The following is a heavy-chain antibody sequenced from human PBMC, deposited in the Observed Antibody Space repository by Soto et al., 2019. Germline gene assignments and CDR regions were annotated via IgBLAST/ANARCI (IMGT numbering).Heavy chain of an antibody. CDR3: ARDRKWDGMDV. CDR2: INYSGTT. Sequence: KPSETLSLTCSVSGGSFSSDSFIWSWVRQFPGKGLEWIGYINYSGTTYYNPSLRSRITMSVDTSKNQFSLNLSSVTAADTAVYYCARDRKWDGMDVWGQGTTVTVSS. V-gene: IGHV4-31*03. J-gene: IGHJ6*02. D-gene: IGHD1-26*01. CDR1: GGSFSSDSFI.